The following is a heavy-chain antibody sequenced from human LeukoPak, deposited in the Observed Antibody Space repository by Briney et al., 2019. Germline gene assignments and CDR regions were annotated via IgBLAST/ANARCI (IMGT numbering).Heavy chain of an antibody. J-gene: IGHJ4*02. V-gene: IGHV3-23*01. D-gene: IGHD3-10*01. CDR1: GFTFSSYA. CDR2: ISGSGGST. CDR3: TTGGVLLWFGELFFDY. Sequence: PGGSLRLSCAASGFTFSSYAMSWVRQAPGKGLEWVSAISGSGGSTYYADSVKGRFTISRDNSKNTLCLQMNSLRAEDTAVYYCTTGGVLLWFGELFFDYWGQGTLVTVSS.